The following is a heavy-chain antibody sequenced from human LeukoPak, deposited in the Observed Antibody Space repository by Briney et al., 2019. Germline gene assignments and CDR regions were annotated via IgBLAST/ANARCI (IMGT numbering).Heavy chain of an antibody. V-gene: IGHV3-48*03. Sequence: PGGSLRLSCAASGFTFSSYEMNWVHQAPGKGLEWVSYISSSGSTIYYADSVKGRFTISRDNAKNSLYLQMNSLRAEDTAVYYCARDWDSSSWYFRAAFDYWGQGTLVTVSS. CDR2: ISSSGSTI. CDR1: GFTFSSYE. J-gene: IGHJ4*02. CDR3: ARDWDSSSWYFRAAFDY. D-gene: IGHD6-13*01.